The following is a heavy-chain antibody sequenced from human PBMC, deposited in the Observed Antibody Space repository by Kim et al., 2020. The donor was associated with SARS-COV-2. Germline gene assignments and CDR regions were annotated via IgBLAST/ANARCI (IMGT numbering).Heavy chain of an antibody. CDR3: ARFSGRPDYFYC. CDR2: IIPIVDVA. Sequence: SVKVSCKASGGTFSAFGISWVRQAPGQGLEWMGRIIPIVDVANYAQKFQGRITITADKSTATAYMELRSLRSEDTAVYYCARFSGRPDYFYCWGQGTLV. V-gene: IGHV1-69*04. CDR1: GGTFSAFG. J-gene: IGHJ1*01. D-gene: IGHD2-15*01.